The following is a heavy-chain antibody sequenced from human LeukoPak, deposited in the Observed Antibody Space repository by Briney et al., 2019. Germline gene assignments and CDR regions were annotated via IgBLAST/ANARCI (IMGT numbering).Heavy chain of an antibody. CDR2: IKQDGSEK. CDR3: ARERTGYGEDY. V-gene: IGHV3-7*01. CDR1: GFTFSSYW. D-gene: IGHD4-17*01. J-gene: IGHJ4*02. Sequence: GGSLRLSCTASGFTFSSYWMSWVRQAPGKGLEWVANIKQDGSEKYYVDPVKGRFTISRDNAKNSLYLQMNSLRAEDTAVYYCARERTGYGEDYWGQGTLVTVSS.